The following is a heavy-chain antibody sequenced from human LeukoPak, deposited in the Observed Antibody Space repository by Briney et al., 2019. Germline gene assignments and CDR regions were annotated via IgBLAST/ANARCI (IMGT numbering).Heavy chain of an antibody. Sequence: SETLSLTXAVYGGSFSGYYWSWIRQPPGKGLEWIGEISHSGSTNYNPSLKSRVTISVDTSKNQFSLKLSSVTAADTAVYYCARGRGLIIAARTLAYYYFDYWGQGTLVTVSS. CDR3: ARGRGLIIAARTLAYYYFDY. J-gene: IGHJ4*02. CDR2: ISHSGST. D-gene: IGHD6-6*01. V-gene: IGHV4-34*01. CDR1: GGSFSGYY.